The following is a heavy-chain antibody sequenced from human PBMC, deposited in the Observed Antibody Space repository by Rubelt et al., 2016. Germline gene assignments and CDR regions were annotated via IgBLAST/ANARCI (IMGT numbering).Heavy chain of an antibody. V-gene: IGHV4-59*11. J-gene: IGHJ3*02. D-gene: IGHD1-26*01. CDR3: ARSQTGATLDAFDI. CDR2: ISYTGTT. CDR1: GDFSSGHY. Sequence: QVQPQESGPGLVKPSETLSLTRTVSGDFSSGHYWSWIRQPPGKELAWVGYISYTGTTDYNPSLNRRVPMSVDTSNNQFSLKLSSVTAADTAVYYCARSQTGATLDAFDIWGQGTMVTVSS.